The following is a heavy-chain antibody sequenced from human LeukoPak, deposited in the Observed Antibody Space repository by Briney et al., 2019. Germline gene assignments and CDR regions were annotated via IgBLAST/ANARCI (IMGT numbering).Heavy chain of an antibody. V-gene: IGHV3-30*18. CDR1: GFAISSHG. Sequence: GGSLRLSCAVSGFAISSHGMHWVRQAPGKGPEWVAMIAYHGNTEYYGDSVKGRFTISRDNSKNTLYLQMDSLRAEDTAVYHCAKDWGSGGWYNYFDPWGQGTLVTVSS. D-gene: IGHD6-19*01. CDR2: IAYHGNTE. CDR3: AKDWGSGGWYNYFDP. J-gene: IGHJ5*02.